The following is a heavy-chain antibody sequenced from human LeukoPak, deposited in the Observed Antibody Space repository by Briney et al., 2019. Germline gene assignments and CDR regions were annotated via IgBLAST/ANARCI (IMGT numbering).Heavy chain of an antibody. CDR1: EFTFSSYW. CDR2: INSDGSST. J-gene: IGHJ3*02. D-gene: IGHD3-3*01. Sequence: GGSLRLSCAASEFTFSSYWMHWVRQAPGKGLVWVSRINSDGSSTTYADSVKGRFTISRDNAKNTLYLQMNSLRAEDTAVYYCARGFTIFGVVDDAFDIWGQGTMVTVSS. CDR3: ARGFTIFGVVDDAFDI. V-gene: IGHV3-74*01.